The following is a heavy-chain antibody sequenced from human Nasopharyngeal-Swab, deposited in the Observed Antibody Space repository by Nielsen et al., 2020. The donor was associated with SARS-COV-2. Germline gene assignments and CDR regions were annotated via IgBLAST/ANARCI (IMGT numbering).Heavy chain of an antibody. CDR2: INHSGST. CDR3: ARQNMSSSWYGDWFDP. J-gene: IGHJ5*02. Sequence: SETLSLTCAVYGGSFSGYYWSWIRQPPGKGLEWIGEINHSGSTNYNPSLKSRVTISVDTSKNQFSLKLSSVTAADTAVYYCARQNMSSSWYGDWFDPWGQGILVTVSS. CDR1: GGSFSGYY. V-gene: IGHV4-34*01. D-gene: IGHD6-13*01.